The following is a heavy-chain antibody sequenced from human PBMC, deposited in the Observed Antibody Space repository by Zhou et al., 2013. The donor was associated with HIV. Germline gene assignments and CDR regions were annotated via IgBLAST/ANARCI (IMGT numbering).Heavy chain of an antibody. D-gene: IGHD2-21*01. V-gene: IGHV3-48*04. CDR2: ISRSSDTI. Sequence: EVQLVESGGGLVHPGGPVRLSCTASGFTFSIYDMNWVRQAPGKGLEWISYISRSSDTIHYADSVKGRFTISRDNAENSLYLQMNSLRAEDTAIYYCARAWGLPMPTFDYWGQGTLATVSS. CDR3: ARAWGLPMPTFDY. CDR1: GFTFSIYD. J-gene: IGHJ4*02.